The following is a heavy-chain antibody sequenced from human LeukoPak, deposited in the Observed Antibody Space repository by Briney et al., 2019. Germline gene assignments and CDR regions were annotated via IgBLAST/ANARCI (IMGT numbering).Heavy chain of an antibody. V-gene: IGHV4-59*01. CDR3: ARGGIVGSRTNWFDP. Sequence: SETLSLTCTVSGGSIRSYYWSWIRQPPGKGLECLGYIYYIGSTNYNPSLKSRVTISLDTSKSQFSLKLTSVTPADTAVYYCARGGIVGSRTNWFDPWGQGILVTVSS. CDR2: IYYIGST. D-gene: IGHD1-26*01. CDR1: GGSIRSYY. J-gene: IGHJ5*02.